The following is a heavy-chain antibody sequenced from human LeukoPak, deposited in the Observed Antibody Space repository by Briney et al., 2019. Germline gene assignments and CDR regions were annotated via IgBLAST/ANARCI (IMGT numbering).Heavy chain of an antibody. D-gene: IGHD5-24*01. CDR3: ARRGYIREFDY. J-gene: IGHJ4*02. CDR1: GYSFTSYW. CDR2: IYLGDSDT. V-gene: IGHV5-51*01. Sequence: GESLKISWKGSGYSFTSYWIGWVRQMPGKGLEWMGIIYLGDSDTRYSPSFQGQVTISADKYISTAYLQWSSLKASDTAMYYCARRGYIREFDYWGQGTLVTVSS.